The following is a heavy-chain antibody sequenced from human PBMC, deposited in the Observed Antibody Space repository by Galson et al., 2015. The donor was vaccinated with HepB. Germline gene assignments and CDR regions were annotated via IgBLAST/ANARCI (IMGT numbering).Heavy chain of an antibody. Sequence: SVKVSCKVSGYTFTSYDINWVRQATGQGLEWMGWMNPNSGNTGYAQKFQGRVTMTRNTSISTAYMELSSLRSEDTAVYYCARRWFRASALYYMDVWGKGTTVTVSS. V-gene: IGHV1-8*01. D-gene: IGHD3-10*01. CDR3: ARRWFRASALYYMDV. CDR1: GYTFTSYD. CDR2: MNPNSGNT. J-gene: IGHJ6*03.